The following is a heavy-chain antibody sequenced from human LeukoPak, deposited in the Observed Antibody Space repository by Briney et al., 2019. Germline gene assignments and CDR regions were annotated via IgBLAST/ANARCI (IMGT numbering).Heavy chain of an antibody. V-gene: IGHV4-4*02. Sequence: PSGTLSLTCAVSGGSISSSNWWSWVRQPPGKGLEWIGEIYHSGSTNYNPSLKSRVTISVDKSKNQFSLKLSSVTAADTAVYYCARSVPRFFLGVVPSDAFDIWGQGTMVTVSS. D-gene: IGHD3-3*01. CDR3: ARSVPRFFLGVVPSDAFDI. CDR2: IYHSGST. J-gene: IGHJ3*02. CDR1: GGSISSSNW.